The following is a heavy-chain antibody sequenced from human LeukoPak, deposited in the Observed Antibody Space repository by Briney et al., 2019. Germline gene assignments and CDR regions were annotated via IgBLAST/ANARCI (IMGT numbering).Heavy chain of an antibody. CDR2: ISGSGDST. V-gene: IGHV3-23*01. D-gene: IGHD6-13*01. Sequence: GGSLRLSCAASGLTFSSNYMSWVRQAPGKGLEWVSAISGSGDSTYYGDSVKGRFTISRDNSKNTLYLQMNSLRAEDTAVYYCAKTRPLDSSSWSHGDYWGQGTLVTVSS. CDR3: AKTRPLDSSSWSHGDY. J-gene: IGHJ4*02. CDR1: GLTFSSNY.